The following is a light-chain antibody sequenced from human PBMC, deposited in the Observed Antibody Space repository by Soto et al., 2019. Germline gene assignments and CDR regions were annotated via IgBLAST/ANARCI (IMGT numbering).Light chain of an antibody. Sequence: EIVLTQSPGTLSLSPGERATLSCRASQRASSTYFAWYQQKPGQAPRLLIYGASTRATGIPDRFSVSGSGTDFTLNISRLEPEEFAGYFCQQFGSSPYTFGQGTKLEIK. CDR2: GAS. V-gene: IGKV3-20*01. CDR3: QQFGSSPYT. CDR1: QRASSTY. J-gene: IGKJ2*01.